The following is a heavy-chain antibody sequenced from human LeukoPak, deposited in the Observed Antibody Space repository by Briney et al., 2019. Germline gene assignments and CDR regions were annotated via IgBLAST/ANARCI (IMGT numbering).Heavy chain of an antibody. CDR1: GGSISSGSYY. CDR2: IYYSGST. J-gene: IGHJ4*02. V-gene: IGHV4-61*10. D-gene: IGHD3-22*01. CDR3: ARVTGYIVEDYFDY. Sequence: NTSETLSLTCTVSGGSISSGSYYWSWIRQPAGKGLEWIGYIYYSGSTNYNPSLKSRVTISVDTSKNQFSLRLSSVTAADTAVYYCARVTGYIVEDYFDYWGQGTLVTVSS.